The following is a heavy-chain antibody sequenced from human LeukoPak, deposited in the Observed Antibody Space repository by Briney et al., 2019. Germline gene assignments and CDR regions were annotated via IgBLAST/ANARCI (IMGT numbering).Heavy chain of an antibody. CDR1: GGSISSYH. J-gene: IGHJ6*02. Sequence: SETLSLTCTVSGGSISSYHWSWIRQPAGKGLEWIGRIYTSGSTNYNPSLKSRVTMSVDTSKNQFSLKLSSVTAADTAVYYCARENSHPFIRLYYYYGMDVWGQGTTVTVSS. CDR3: ARENSHPFIRLYYYYGMDV. CDR2: IYTSGST. V-gene: IGHV4-4*07. D-gene: IGHD1/OR15-1a*01.